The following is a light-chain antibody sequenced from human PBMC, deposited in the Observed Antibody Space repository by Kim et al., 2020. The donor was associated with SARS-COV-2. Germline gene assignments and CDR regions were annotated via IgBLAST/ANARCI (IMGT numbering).Light chain of an antibody. CDR2: DVS. Sequence: SSPGERATLSCRASQSVSNYLGWYQQKPGQAPRLLIYDVSNRATAIPPRFSGSGSGTDFTLTISSLEPEDSAVYYCQQRSNWPLTFGGGTKVEIK. CDR3: QQRSNWPLT. J-gene: IGKJ4*01. V-gene: IGKV3-11*01. CDR1: QSVSNY.